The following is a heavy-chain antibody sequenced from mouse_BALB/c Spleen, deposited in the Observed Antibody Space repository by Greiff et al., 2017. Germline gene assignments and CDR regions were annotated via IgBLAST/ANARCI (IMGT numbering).Heavy chain of an antibody. V-gene: IGHV1-87*01. CDR3: AREGVAWFAY. CDR2: IYPGDGDT. Sequence: QVQLQQSGAELARPGASVKLSCKASGYTFTSYWMQWVKQRPGQGLEWIGAIYPGDGDTRYTQKFKGKATLTADKSSSTAYMQLSSLASEDSAVYYCAREGVAWFAYWGQGTLVTVSA. J-gene: IGHJ3*01. CDR1: GYTFTSYW.